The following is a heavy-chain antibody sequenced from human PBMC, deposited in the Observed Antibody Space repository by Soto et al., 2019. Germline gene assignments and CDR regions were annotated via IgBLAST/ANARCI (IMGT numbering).Heavy chain of an antibody. CDR3: ARGPRHSSSSYFQH. J-gene: IGHJ1*01. D-gene: IGHD6-13*01. CDR2: IYYSGST. Sequence: SETLSLTCTVSGGSISSYYWSWIRQPPGKGLEWIGYIYYSGSTNYNPSLKSRVTISVDTSKNQFSLKLSSVTAADTAVYYCARGPRHSSSSYFQHWGQGTLVTVSS. CDR1: GGSISSYY. V-gene: IGHV4-59*01.